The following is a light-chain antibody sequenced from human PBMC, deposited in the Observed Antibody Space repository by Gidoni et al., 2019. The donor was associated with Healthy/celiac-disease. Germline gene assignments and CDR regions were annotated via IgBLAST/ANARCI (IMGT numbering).Light chain of an antibody. J-gene: IGKJ5*01. CDR3: QQYYSTPIT. V-gene: IGKV4-1*01. CDR2: WAS. CDR1: KSVLYRSNNKNY. Sequence: DIVMTQSPDSLAVSLGERATINCKSSKSVLYRSNNKNYLAWYQQKPGQPPKLLIYWASTRESGVPYRFSGSGSGTDFTLTISSLQAEDVAVYYCQQYYSTPITFGQGTRLEIK.